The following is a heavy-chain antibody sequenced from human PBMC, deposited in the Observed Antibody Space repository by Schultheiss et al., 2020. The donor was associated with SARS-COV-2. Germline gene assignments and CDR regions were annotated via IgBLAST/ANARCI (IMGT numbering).Heavy chain of an antibody. CDR1: GFTFDDYG. CDR3: AKGRYGDSHFDY. CDR2: ISGSGGST. J-gene: IGHJ4*02. V-gene: IGHV3-23*01. Sequence: GGSLRLSFAASGFTFDDYGMSWVRQAPGKGLEWASAISGSGGSTYYADSVKGRFTISRDNSKNTLYLQMNSLRAEDTAVYYCAKGRYGDSHFDYWGQGTLVTVSS. D-gene: IGHD4-17*01.